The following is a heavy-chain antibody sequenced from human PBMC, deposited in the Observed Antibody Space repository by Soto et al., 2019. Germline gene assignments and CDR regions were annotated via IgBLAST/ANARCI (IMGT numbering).Heavy chain of an antibody. CDR3: ARLAPIAAADGMDV. Sequence: PSETLSLTCAVSGYSISSGYYWGWIRQSPGKGLEWIGSIYHSGSTYYNPSLKSRGIISVDTSKNQFSLKLSSVTAADTAVYYCARLAPIAAADGMDVWGQGTTVT. J-gene: IGHJ6*02. D-gene: IGHD6-13*01. CDR1: GYSISSGYY. V-gene: IGHV4-38-2*01. CDR2: IYHSGST.